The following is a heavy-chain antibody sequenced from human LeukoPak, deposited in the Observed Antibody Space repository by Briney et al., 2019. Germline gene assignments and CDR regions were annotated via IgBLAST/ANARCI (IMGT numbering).Heavy chain of an antibody. CDR1: GGSISSYY. D-gene: IGHD1-26*01. J-gene: IGHJ5*02. CDR3: ARVEVGATVPWFDP. CDR2: IYYSGST. Sequence: SETLSLTCTVSGGSISSYYWSWIRQPPGKGLEWIGYIYYSGSTNYNPSLKSRVTISVDTSKNQFSLKLSSVTAADTAVYYCARVEVGATVPWFDPWGQGTLVTVSS. V-gene: IGHV4-59*01.